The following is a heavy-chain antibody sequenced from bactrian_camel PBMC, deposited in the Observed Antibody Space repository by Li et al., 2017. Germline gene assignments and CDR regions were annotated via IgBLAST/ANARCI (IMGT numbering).Heavy chain of an antibody. Sequence: HVQLVESGGGSVQAGGSLRLSCAISGRSNENYFLAWFRQPPGKEREGVAALNIDGKTTYADSVKGRFTISQDSAKNTLYLQMDSLNPEDTGMYYCAAGRLRNGYCYSLLNRLAYNNWGQGTQVTVS. D-gene: IGHD2*01. CDR3: AAGRLRNGYCYSLLNRLAYNN. V-gene: IGHV3S55*01. CDR1: GRSNENYF. CDR2: LNIDGKT. J-gene: IGHJ4*01.